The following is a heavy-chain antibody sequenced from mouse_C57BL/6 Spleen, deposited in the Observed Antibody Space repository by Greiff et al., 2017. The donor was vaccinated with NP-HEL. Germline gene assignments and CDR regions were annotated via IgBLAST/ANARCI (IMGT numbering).Heavy chain of an antibody. CDR3: AKTTVARYFDV. J-gene: IGHJ1*03. Sequence: VQLQQSGPGLVKPSQSLSLTCSVTGYSITSCYYWNWIRQFPGNKLELMGYISYDGSNNYNPSLKNRIAITRDTSKNQFFLKLKSVTTEDTATYYCAKTTVARYFDVWGTGTTVTVSS. V-gene: IGHV3-6*01. CDR2: ISYDGSN. D-gene: IGHD1-1*01. CDR1: GYSITSCYY.